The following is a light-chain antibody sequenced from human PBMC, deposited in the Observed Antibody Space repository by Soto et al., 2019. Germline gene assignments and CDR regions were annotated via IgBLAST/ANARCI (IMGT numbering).Light chain of an antibody. Sequence: QSVLTQPASVSGSPGQSITISCTGTSSDVGAYNYVSWYQQHPGKAPKLLISEVNNRPSGVSNRFSGSKSGNTASLTISGLQAEDEADYYCSSYTTITPFLFGGGTKLTVL. CDR3: SSYTTITPFL. CDR1: SSDVGAYNY. CDR2: EVN. J-gene: IGLJ2*01. V-gene: IGLV2-14*01.